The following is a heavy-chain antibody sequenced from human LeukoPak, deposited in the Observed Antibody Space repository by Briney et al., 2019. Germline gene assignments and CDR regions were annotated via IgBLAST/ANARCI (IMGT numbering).Heavy chain of an antibody. Sequence: GGSLRLSCAASGFTFSGYALSWVRQAPGKGLEWVSVINGGGDVTVYADSVKGRFTISRDNSQSTLYLQMDNLRADDTAVYYCAKKDRVVGAGYFDYWGQGTLVTVSS. CDR2: INGGGDVT. J-gene: IGHJ4*02. CDR3: AKKDRVVGAGYFDY. V-gene: IGHV3-23*01. D-gene: IGHD2-15*01. CDR1: GFTFSGYA.